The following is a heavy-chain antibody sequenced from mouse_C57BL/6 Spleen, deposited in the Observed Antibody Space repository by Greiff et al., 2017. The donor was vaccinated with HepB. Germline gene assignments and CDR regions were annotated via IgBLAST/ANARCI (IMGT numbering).Heavy chain of an antibody. J-gene: IGHJ2*01. D-gene: IGHD1-1*01. V-gene: IGHV5-4*01. Sequence: EVKVVESGGGLVKPGGSLKLSCAASGFTFSSYAMSWVRQTPEKRLEWVATISDGGSYTYYPDNVKGRFTISRDNAKNNLYLQMSHLKSEDTAMYYCARDNYGSLDYWGQGTTLTVSS. CDR1: GFTFSSYA. CDR2: ISDGGSYT. CDR3: ARDNYGSLDY.